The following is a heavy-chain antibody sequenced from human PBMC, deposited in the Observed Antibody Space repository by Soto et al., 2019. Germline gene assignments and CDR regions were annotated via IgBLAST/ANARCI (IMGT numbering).Heavy chain of an antibody. J-gene: IGHJ5*02. CDR3: ARAIVVVPAAHLHWFDP. Sequence: SDTLSLTCAVYGGSFSGYYWIWIRQPPGKGLEWIGEINHSGSTNYNPSLKSRVTISVDPSKNQFSLKLSSVTAADTAVYYCARAIVVVPAAHLHWFDPWGQGTLVTVLL. CDR2: INHSGST. V-gene: IGHV4-34*01. D-gene: IGHD2-2*01. CDR1: GGSFSGYY.